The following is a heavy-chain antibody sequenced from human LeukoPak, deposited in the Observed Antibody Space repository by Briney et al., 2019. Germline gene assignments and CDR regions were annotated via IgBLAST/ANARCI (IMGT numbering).Heavy chain of an antibody. CDR1: GITFSSYW. J-gene: IGHJ4*02. Sequence: GGSLRLSCAGSGITFSSYWMHWVRQAPGKGLEWVSAISGSGDYTYHADSVKGRFTISRDKSKNTVFLQMNSLRVDDMDVYYCARQIGYCTSGNCYFDTWGQGALVTVSS. V-gene: IGHV3-23*01. D-gene: IGHD2-8*01. CDR3: ARQIGYCTSGNCYFDT. CDR2: ISGSGDYT.